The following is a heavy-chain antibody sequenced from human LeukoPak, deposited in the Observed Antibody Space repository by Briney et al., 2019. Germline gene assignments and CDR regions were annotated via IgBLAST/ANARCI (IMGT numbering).Heavy chain of an antibody. CDR2: INHSGST. J-gene: IGHJ6*02. V-gene: IGHV4-34*01. Sequence: PSETLSLTCAVYGGSFSGYYWSWIRQPPGKGLEWIGEINHSGSTYYNPSLKSRVTISVDRSKNQFSLKLSSVTAADTAVYYCARGYYYYGMDVWGQGTTVTVSS. CDR3: ARGYYYYGMDV. CDR1: GGSFSGYY.